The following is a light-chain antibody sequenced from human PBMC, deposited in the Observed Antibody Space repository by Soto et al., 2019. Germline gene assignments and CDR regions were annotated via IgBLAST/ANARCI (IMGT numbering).Light chain of an antibody. CDR1: SSNFGAGYD. Sequence: QSVLTQPPSVSGAPGQRVTISCTGSSSNFGAGYDVHWYQQLPGTAPKLLIYANNNRPSGIPDRSSGSKSGTSASLAITGLQAEDEADYYCQSYDVHLSASLVFGGGTKVTVL. J-gene: IGLJ2*01. V-gene: IGLV1-40*01. CDR2: ANN. CDR3: QSYDVHLSASLV.